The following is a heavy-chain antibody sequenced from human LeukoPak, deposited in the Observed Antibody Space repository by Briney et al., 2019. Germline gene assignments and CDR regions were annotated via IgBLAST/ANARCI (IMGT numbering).Heavy chain of an antibody. CDR1: GGSFSSHA. CDR2: IIPILGTA. Sequence: GASVKVSCKASGGSFSSHAINWVRQAPGQGLEWMGGIIPILGTANYAQKFQDRVTITAVESMTTVYMELSSLRSEDTAVYYCARGWLAETTVVTPYSYWGQGTLVTVSS. V-gene: IGHV1-69*01. CDR3: ARGWLAETTVVTPYSY. J-gene: IGHJ4*02. D-gene: IGHD4-23*01.